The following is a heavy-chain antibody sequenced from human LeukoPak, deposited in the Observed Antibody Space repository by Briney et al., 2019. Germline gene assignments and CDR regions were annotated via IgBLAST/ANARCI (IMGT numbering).Heavy chain of an antibody. CDR2: INPNSGNT. Sequence: ASVKVSCKASGYTFTSYYMHWVRQAPGQGLEWMGIINPNSGNTGYAQKFQGRVTMTRNTSISTAYMELSSLRSEDTAVYYCARGITIFGVVIGDHWFDPWGQGTLVTVSS. D-gene: IGHD3-3*01. CDR1: GYTFTSYY. V-gene: IGHV1-8*02. CDR3: ARGITIFGVVIGDHWFDP. J-gene: IGHJ5*02.